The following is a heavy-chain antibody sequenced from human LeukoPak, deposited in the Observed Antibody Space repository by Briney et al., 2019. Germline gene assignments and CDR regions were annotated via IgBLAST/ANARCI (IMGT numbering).Heavy chain of an antibody. Sequence: PSETLSLTCTVSGGSISSSSYYWSWIRQPPGKGLEWIGYIYYSGSTNYNPSLKSRVTISVDTSKNQFSLKLSSVTAADTAVYYCARVMVRGITYYYYMDVWGKGTTVTISS. CDR2: IYYSGST. CDR3: ARVMVRGITYYYYMDV. D-gene: IGHD3-10*01. CDR1: GGSISSSSYY. J-gene: IGHJ6*03. V-gene: IGHV4-61*01.